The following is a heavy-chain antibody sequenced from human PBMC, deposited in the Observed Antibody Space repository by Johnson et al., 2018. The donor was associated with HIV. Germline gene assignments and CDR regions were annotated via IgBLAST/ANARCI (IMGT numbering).Heavy chain of an antibody. CDR2: VYSTFGT. V-gene: IGHV3-66*02. CDR1: GFPVTSNF. Sequence: VQLVESGGGLVQPGGSLRLSCTASGFPVTSNFMTWVHQPPGKGLDWVSAVYSTFGTYYADSVRGRFTISTDNSKNTLYLQMNSLRREDTAVYYCARGVRNSYGYLLGTFDIWGQGTMVTVSS. J-gene: IGHJ3*02. D-gene: IGHD5-18*01. CDR3: ARGVRNSYGYLLGTFDI.